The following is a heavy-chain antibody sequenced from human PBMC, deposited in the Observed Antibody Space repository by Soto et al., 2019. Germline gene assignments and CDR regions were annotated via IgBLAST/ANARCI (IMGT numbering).Heavy chain of an antibody. D-gene: IGHD4-17*01. CDR2: IIPILGIA. J-gene: IGHJ4*02. V-gene: IGHV1-69*08. CDR1: GGTFSSYT. Sequence: QVQLVQSGAEVKKPGSSVKVSCKASGGTFSSYTISWVRQAPGQGLEWMGRIIPILGIANYAQKFQGRVTITADKSTSTAYMERRSLRSEDTAVYYCAREATVTTLLVYWGQGTLVTVSS. CDR3: AREATVTTLLVY.